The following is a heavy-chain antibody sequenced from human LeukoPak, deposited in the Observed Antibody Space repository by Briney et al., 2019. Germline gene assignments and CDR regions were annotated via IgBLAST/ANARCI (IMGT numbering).Heavy chain of an antibody. D-gene: IGHD5-24*01. J-gene: IGHJ3*02. Sequence: GASVKVSCKASGYTFTGYYMHWVRQAPGQGHEWMGWINPNSGGTNYAQKFQGRVTMTRDTSISTAYMELSRLRSDDTAVYYCARGGIVRDGYNYFSGAFDIWGQGTMVTVSS. CDR3: ARGGIVRDGYNYFSGAFDI. CDR2: INPNSGGT. V-gene: IGHV1-2*02. CDR1: GYTFTGYY.